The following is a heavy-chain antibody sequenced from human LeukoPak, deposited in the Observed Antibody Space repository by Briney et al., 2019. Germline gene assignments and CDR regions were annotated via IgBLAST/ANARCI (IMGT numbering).Heavy chain of an antibody. CDR1: GYTFTNYD. CDR3: ARATVVAGYCTTTRCYKPFDI. CDR2: MNPNSANT. J-gene: IGHJ3*02. D-gene: IGHD2-2*02. V-gene: IGHV1-8*03. Sequence: ASVKVSCKASGYTFTNYDISWVRQATGQGLEWMGWMNPNSANTGYSQKFQGRVTFTRDTSISTAYMELSSLRSEDTAVYFCARATVVAGYCTTTRCYKPFDIWGQGTMVTVSS.